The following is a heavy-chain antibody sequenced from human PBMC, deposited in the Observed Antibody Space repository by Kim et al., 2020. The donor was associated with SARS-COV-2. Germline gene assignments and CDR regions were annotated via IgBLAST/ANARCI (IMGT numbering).Heavy chain of an antibody. D-gene: IGHD3-3*01. Sequence: GGSLRLSCAASGFTFSSYAMHWVRQAPGKGLEWVAVISYDGSNKYYADSVKGRFTISRDNSKNTLYLQMNSLRAEDTAVYYCARDPTLHYDFWSGYHNWFDPWGQGTLVTVSS. V-gene: IGHV3-30-3*01. J-gene: IGHJ5*02. CDR3: ARDPTLHYDFWSGYHNWFDP. CDR1: GFTFSSYA. CDR2: ISYDGSNK.